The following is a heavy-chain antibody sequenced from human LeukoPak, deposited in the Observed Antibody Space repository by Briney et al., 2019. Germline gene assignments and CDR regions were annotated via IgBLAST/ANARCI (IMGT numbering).Heavy chain of an antibody. CDR2: MNPNSGNT. V-gene: IGHV1-8*01. CDR3: ARDLRGATKAYYYYMDV. D-gene: IGHD1-26*01. CDR1: GYTFTSYD. Sequence: GASVKVSCKASGYTFTSYDINWVRQAPGQGLGWMGWMNPNSGNTGYAQKFQGRVTMTRNTSISTAYMELSSLRSEDTAVYYCARDLRGATKAYYYYMDVWGKGTTVTISS. J-gene: IGHJ6*03.